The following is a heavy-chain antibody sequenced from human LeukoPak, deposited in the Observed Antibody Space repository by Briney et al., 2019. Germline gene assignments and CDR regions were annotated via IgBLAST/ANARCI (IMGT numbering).Heavy chain of an antibody. CDR3: ARGSGGVVPAVTPDYYMDV. Sequence: ETLSLTCAVHGGSFSGYYWSWIRQPPGKGLEWIGEINHSGGTNYNPSLKSRVTISVDTSRNQFSLKLSSVTAADTAVYYCARGSGGVVPAVTPDYYMDVWGKGTTVTVSS. CDR2: INHSGGT. CDR1: GGSFSGYY. V-gene: IGHV4-34*01. J-gene: IGHJ6*03. D-gene: IGHD2-2*01.